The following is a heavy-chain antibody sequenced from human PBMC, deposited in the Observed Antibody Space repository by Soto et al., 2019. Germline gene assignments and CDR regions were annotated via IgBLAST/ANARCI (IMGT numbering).Heavy chain of an antibody. CDR1: GGSLRGYS. Sequence: SETLSLTCTVSGGSLRGYSWSWIRQSPGKGLEWIGYVYSVGRTNYSPSFRGRVTISIDTSKNQFSLKLRSVTAADTAVYYCARDPVGVTHFDYWGQGALVTVSS. CDR3: ARDPVGVTHFDY. J-gene: IGHJ4*02. CDR2: VYSVGRT. D-gene: IGHD1-26*01. V-gene: IGHV4-59*01.